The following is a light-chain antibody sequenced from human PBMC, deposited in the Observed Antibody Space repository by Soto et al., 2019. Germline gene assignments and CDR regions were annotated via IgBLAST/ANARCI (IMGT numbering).Light chain of an antibody. CDR3: QCYDYPPT. J-gene: IGKJ5*01. V-gene: IGKV3-20*01. Sequence: EIVLTQSPGTLYLSPGERATLSCRASQRVSSGHLAWYQQKPGQAPRLLIYGISSRATGTPDRFSGSGSGTDFTLTISRLEPEDFAVYSCQCYDYPPTFGQGTRLEIK. CDR2: GIS. CDR1: QRVSSGH.